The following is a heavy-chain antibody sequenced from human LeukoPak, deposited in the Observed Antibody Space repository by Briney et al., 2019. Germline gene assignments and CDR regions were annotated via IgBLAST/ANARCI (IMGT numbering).Heavy chain of an antibody. J-gene: IGHJ6*02. V-gene: IGHV3-33*01. D-gene: IGHD3-10*01. Sequence: PGGSLRLSCAASGFTFSSYGMHWVRQAPGKGLEWVAVIWYDGSNKYYADSVKGRFTISRDNSKNTLYLQMNSLRAEDTAVHYCAREGSYYGSGSYYSAYYYYGMDVWGQGTTVTVSS. CDR3: AREGSYYGSGSYYSAYYYYGMDV. CDR1: GFTFSSYG. CDR2: IWYDGSNK.